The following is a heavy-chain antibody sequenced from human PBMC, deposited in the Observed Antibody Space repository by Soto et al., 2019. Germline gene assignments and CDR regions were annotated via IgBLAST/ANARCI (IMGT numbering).Heavy chain of an antibody. D-gene: IGHD3-3*01. Sequence: SETLSLTCTVSGVSIIGGGYYWTWIRQHPRKGLEWIGSIYYSGRTYYSPSLKSRITISVDTSKNQFSLKMSSVTAADTAVYYCARDSLPDYYDYWRGPYGMAVWGPGTTVTVSS. V-gene: IGHV4-31*03. CDR2: IYYSGRT. J-gene: IGHJ6*02. CDR3: ARDSLPDYYDYWRGPYGMAV. CDR1: GVSIIGGGYY.